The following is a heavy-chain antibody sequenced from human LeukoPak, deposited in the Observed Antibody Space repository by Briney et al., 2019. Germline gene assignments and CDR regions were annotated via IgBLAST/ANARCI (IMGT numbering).Heavy chain of an antibody. CDR2: ISGSGGST. J-gene: IGHJ3*02. Sequence: GGSLRLPCAASGFTFSSYAMSWVRQAPGKGLEWVSAISGSGGSTYYADSVKGRFTISRDNSKNTLCLQMNSLRAEDTAVYYCAKGREGYCSSTSCYWGAFDIWGQGTMVTVSS. CDR1: GFTFSSYA. V-gene: IGHV3-23*01. CDR3: AKGREGYCSSTSCYWGAFDI. D-gene: IGHD2-2*01.